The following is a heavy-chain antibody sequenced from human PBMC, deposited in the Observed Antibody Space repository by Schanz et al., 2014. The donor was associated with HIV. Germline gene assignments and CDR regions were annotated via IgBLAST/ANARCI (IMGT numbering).Heavy chain of an antibody. CDR3: ASAGFDDSSGYPDY. D-gene: IGHD3-22*01. CDR2: IKPNSGGT. CDR1: GYIFIDYY. V-gene: IGHV1-2*02. Sequence: QVQLVQSGAEVKKPGASVKVSCKASGYIFIDYYIHWVRQAPGQGPEWMGYIKPNSGGTNYAQKFQGRVTISRDTSISTAYMEVSRLRSDDTAVYYCASAGFDDSSGYPDYWGQGTLVTVSS. J-gene: IGHJ4*02.